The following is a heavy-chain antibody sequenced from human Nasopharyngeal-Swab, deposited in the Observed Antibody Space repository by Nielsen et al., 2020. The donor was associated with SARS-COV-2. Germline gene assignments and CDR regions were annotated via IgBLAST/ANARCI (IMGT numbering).Heavy chain of an antibody. CDR2: ISSSSSYI. Sequence: GESLKISCAAPGFTFSSYSMNWVRQAPGKGPEWVSSISSSSSYIYYADSVKGRFTISRDNAKNSLYLQMNSLRGEDTAVYYCARGGYCSSTSCDTYYYYGMDVWGQGTTVTVSS. CDR1: GFTFSSYS. D-gene: IGHD2-2*02. J-gene: IGHJ6*02. CDR3: ARGGYCSSTSCDTYYYYGMDV. V-gene: IGHV3-21*01.